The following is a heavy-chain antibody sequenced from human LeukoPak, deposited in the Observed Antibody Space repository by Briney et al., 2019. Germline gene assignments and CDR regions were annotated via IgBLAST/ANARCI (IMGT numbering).Heavy chain of an antibody. J-gene: IGHJ2*01. CDR1: GGTFSSYT. CDR3: ARPSLSGMVRGNWYFDF. V-gene: IGHV1-69*02. Sequence: ASVKVSCKASGGTFSSYTISWVRQAPGQGLEWMGRIIPILGIANYAQKFQGRVTITADKSTSTAYMELSSLRSEDTAVYYCARPSLSGMVRGNWYFDFWGRGTLVTVSS. D-gene: IGHD3-10*01. CDR2: IIPILGIA.